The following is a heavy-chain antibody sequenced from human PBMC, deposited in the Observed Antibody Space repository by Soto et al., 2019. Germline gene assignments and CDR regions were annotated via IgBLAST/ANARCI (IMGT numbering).Heavy chain of an antibody. CDR3: AKNGCSYPACYPYYYYVDV. J-gene: IGHJ6*03. Sequence: EVQLLESGGGLVQPGGSLRLSCAASGFRLSDSAVSWVRQAPGKGLEWVSSLTVTGDSAFYTDSVKGRFTISRDISKSTLYPQMNSLRAEDTAVYYCAKNGCSYPACYPYYYYVDVGGRGTTVTVSS. CDR2: LTVTGDSA. V-gene: IGHV3-23*01. D-gene: IGHD2-15*01. CDR1: GFRLSDSA.